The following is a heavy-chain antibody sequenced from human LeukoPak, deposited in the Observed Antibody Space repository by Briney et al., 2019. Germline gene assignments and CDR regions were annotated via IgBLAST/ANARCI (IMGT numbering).Heavy chain of an antibody. CDR3: ARGRATYYYDSSGYYWFDP. Sequence: ASVKVSCKASGYSFTGYYLHWVRQAPGQGLEWMGWINPNSGDLKSAQKFQGRVTMTRDTSINTAYMELSSLRSEDTAVYYCARGRATYYYDSSGYYWFDPWGQGTLVTVSS. CDR2: INPNSGDL. V-gene: IGHV1-2*02. CDR1: GYSFTGYY. D-gene: IGHD3-22*01. J-gene: IGHJ5*02.